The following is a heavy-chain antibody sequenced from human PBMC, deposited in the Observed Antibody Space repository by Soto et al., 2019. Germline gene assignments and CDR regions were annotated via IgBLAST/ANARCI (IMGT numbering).Heavy chain of an antibody. D-gene: IGHD3-22*01. V-gene: IGHV4-31*03. Sequence: SETLSLTCTVSGGSISSGGYYWSWIRQHPGKGLEWIGYIYYSGSTYYNPSLKSRVTISVDTSKNQFSLKLSSVTAADTAVYYCVRETYYYDSSGYFTYYFDYWGQGTLVTVS. CDR2: IYYSGST. CDR1: GGSISSGGYY. CDR3: VRETYYYDSSGYFTYYFDY. J-gene: IGHJ4*02.